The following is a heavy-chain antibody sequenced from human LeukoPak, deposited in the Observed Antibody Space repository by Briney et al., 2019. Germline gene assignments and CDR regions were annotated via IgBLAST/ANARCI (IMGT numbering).Heavy chain of an antibody. V-gene: IGHV1-58*01. J-gene: IGHJ4*02. CDR1: GFTFTSTA. CDR2: VLVGSGNT. Sequence: SVKVSCKASGFTFTSTAVQWVRQARGQRLEWIGWVLVGSGNTNYAQMFQERVTLTWDVSTSTAYMVLSSLRSEDTAIYYCASDPPYTSSSAWWGQGTLVTVSS. D-gene: IGHD2-2*01. CDR3: ASDPPYTSSSAW.